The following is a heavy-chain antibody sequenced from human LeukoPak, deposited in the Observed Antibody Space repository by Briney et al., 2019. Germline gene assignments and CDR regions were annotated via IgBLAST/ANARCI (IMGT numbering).Heavy chain of an antibody. J-gene: IGHJ6*03. V-gene: IGHV4-38-2*01. CDR2: IYHSGST. Sequence: PSETLSLTCAVSGYSISSGYYWGWIRQPPGKGLEWIGSIYHSGSTMYNPSLKSRVTISVDTSKNQFSLKLSSVTAADTAVYYCARVDYYGSGSPGSYYYYYMDVWGKGTTVTVSS. CDR3: ARVDYYGSGSPGSYYYYYMDV. D-gene: IGHD3-10*01. CDR1: GYSISSGYY.